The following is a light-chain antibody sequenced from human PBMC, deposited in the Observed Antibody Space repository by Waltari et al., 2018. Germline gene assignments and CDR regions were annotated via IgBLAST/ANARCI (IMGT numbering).Light chain of an antibody. V-gene: IGLV2-8*01. Sequence: SALTKPPPASGSPGQSVTTSCTGTSSDVGGLKFVSWYQQHPGRAPKLMIYEVNQRPSGVPDRFSGSKSGNTASLTVSGLQAEDEADYYCSSYAGSNNLVFGTGTKVTVL. J-gene: IGLJ1*01. CDR1: SSDVGGLKF. CDR3: SSYAGSNNLV. CDR2: EVN.